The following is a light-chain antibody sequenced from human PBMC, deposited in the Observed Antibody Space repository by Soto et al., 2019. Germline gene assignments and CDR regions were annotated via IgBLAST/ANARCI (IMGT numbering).Light chain of an antibody. CDR2: DDN. Sequence: QSVMTQPPSVSAAPGQKVTISCSGSSSNIGGNSVSWYQQLPGTAPKLLIYDDNKRPSGIPDRFSGSKSGTSATLGITGFQTGDEADYYCGSYTRTTTLVFGGGTKVTVL. CDR1: SSNIGGNS. CDR3: GSYTRTTTLV. V-gene: IGLV1-51*01. J-gene: IGLJ2*01.